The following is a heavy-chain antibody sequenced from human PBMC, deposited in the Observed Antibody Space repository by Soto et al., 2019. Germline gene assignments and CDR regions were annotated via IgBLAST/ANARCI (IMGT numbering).Heavy chain of an antibody. CDR3: TRVTESTLDP. V-gene: IGHV4-4*09. D-gene: IGHD3-10*01. CDR1: GGSISRYY. J-gene: IGHJ5*02. Sequence: ETLSLTCTVSGGSISRYYWSWIRQPPGKGPEWIGYIYDSGTTHYNPSLESRVTISVDTSKNQFSLKLNSVTAADTAMYFCTRVTESTLDPWGQGTLVTVSS. CDR2: IYDSGTT.